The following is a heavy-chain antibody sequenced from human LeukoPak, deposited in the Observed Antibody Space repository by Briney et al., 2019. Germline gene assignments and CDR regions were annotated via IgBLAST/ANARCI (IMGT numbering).Heavy chain of an antibody. CDR1: GYTFTSYG. CDR2: ISAYNGNT. V-gene: IGHV1-18*01. J-gene: IGHJ4*02. CDR3: AKDRGWQYADYETVAVEH. Sequence: ASVKVSCKASGYTFTSYGISWVRQAPGQGLEWMGWISAYNGNTNYAQKLQGRVTMTRDTSTSTVYMELSSLRSDDTAVYYCAKDRGWQYADYETVAVEHWGQGTLVTVSS. D-gene: IGHD4-17*01.